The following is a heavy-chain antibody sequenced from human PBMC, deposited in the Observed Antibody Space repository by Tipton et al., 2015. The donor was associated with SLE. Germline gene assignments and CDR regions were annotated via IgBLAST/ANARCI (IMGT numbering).Heavy chain of an antibody. CDR1: GYTFTSYG. CDR3: ARDWMQFVLGEFDY. Sequence: QLVQSGAEVKKPGASVKVSCKASGYTFTSYGISWVRQAPGQGLEWMGWISAYNGNTNYAQKLHGRVTMTTDTSTSTAYMELRSLRADDTAVYYCARDWMQFVLGEFDYWGQGTLVTVSS. V-gene: IGHV1-18*01. CDR2: ISAYNGNT. D-gene: IGHD6-6*01. J-gene: IGHJ4*02.